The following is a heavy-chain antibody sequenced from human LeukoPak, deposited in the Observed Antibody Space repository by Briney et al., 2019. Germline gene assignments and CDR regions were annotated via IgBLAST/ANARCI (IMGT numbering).Heavy chain of an antibody. CDR3: AREVYSSGWSSFDY. Sequence: GGSLRLSCAASGFTFSSYWMHWVRQAPGKGLVWVSRISDGTSTSYADSVKGRFTISRDNAENTLYLQMTSLRAEDTAVYYCAREVYSSGWSSFDYWGQGALVTVS. D-gene: IGHD6-19*01. CDR1: GFTFSSYW. CDR2: ISDGTST. V-gene: IGHV3-74*01. J-gene: IGHJ4*02.